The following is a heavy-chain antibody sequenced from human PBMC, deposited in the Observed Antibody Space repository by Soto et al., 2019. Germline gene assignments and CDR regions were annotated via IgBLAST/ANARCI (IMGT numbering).Heavy chain of an antibody. CDR3: ARDVVLCDGGRCYGVALDV. J-gene: IGHJ6*04. CDR2: IQSGGPT. CDR1: GFTVSSKY. Sequence: GGSLRLSCAASGFTVSSKYMSWVRQAPGKGLEWVSLIQSGGPTYYADSVKGRFTISRDTSENTVHLQMDSLRAEDTAVYYCARDVVLCDGGRCYGVALDVWGKGTTVTISS. D-gene: IGHD2-15*01. V-gene: IGHV3-66*01.